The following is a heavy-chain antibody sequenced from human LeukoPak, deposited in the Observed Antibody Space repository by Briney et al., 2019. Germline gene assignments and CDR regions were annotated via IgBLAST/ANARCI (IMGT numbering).Heavy chain of an antibody. D-gene: IGHD1-14*01. CDR3: ARDGGTTTNPYLYFDY. Sequence: GGALRLSCAASVFTLSSYGMHWVRQAAGKELEWVAFIRYDGSNKYYADSVKGRFTISRDNFKNPLYLQMGSLRAEDMAVYYCARDGGTTTNPYLYFDYWGQRTLVTVSS. J-gene: IGHJ4*02. CDR1: VFTLSSYG. V-gene: IGHV3-30*02. CDR2: IRYDGSNK.